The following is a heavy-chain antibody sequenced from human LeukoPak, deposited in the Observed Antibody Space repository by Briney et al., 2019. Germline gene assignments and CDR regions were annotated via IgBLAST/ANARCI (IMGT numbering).Heavy chain of an antibody. V-gene: IGHV3-66*01. CDR1: GFTVSSNY. Sequence: PGGSLRLSCAASGFTVSSNYMSWVRQAPGKGLEWVSVIYSGGSTYYADSVKGRFTISRDNSKNTLYLQMNSLRAEDTAVYYCARDSHSIAAAKEPWGQGTLVTVSS. CDR3: ARDSHSIAAAKEP. D-gene: IGHD6-13*01. J-gene: IGHJ5*02. CDR2: IYSGGST.